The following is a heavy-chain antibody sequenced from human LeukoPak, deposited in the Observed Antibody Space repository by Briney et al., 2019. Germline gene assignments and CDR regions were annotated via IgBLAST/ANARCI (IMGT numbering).Heavy chain of an antibody. Sequence: PGGSLRLSCAASGFTFSSYEMNWVRQAPGKGLEWVSYISSSGSTIYYADSVKGRFTISRDNAKNSLYLQMNSLRAEDTAVYYCARDRASIAAGRFDPWGQGTLVTVSS. V-gene: IGHV3-48*03. J-gene: IGHJ5*02. CDR3: ARDRASIAAGRFDP. CDR1: GFTFSSYE. D-gene: IGHD6-25*01. CDR2: ISSSGSTI.